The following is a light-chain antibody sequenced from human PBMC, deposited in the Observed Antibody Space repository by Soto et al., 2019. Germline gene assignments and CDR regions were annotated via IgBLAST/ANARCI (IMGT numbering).Light chain of an antibody. CDR1: QSVDSRN. CDR3: QYYGSPSWT. Sequence: EIMLTQSPGTLSLSPGERATLSCRASQSVDSRNLAWYQQKHGQAPRVLIFAASNRASGIPDRFSGSGSGTDFTLTISRLEPEDFAVYYCQYYGSPSWTFGQGTKVDIK. J-gene: IGKJ1*01. V-gene: IGKV3-20*01. CDR2: AAS.